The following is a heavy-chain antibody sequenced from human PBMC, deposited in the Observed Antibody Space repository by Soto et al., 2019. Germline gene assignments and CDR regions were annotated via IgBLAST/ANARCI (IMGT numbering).Heavy chain of an antibody. V-gene: IGHV4-30-4*01. D-gene: IGHD4-4*01. J-gene: IGHJ6*02. CDR3: ARALYSSFPRYYYYGMDV. Sequence: QVQLQESGPGLVKPSQTLSLTCTVSGGSISSGDYYWSWIRQPPGKGLEWIGYIYYSGSTYYNPSLKSRVTISVDTSKTQVSLKLSSVTAADTAVYYCARALYSSFPRYYYYGMDVWGQGTTVTVSS. CDR1: GGSISSGDYY. CDR2: IYYSGST.